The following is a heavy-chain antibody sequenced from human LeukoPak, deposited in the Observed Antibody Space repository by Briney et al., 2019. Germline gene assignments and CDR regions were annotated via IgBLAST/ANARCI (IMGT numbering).Heavy chain of an antibody. Sequence: GGSLRLSCAASGFTFSSYAMSWVRQAPGKGLEWVSAISGSGGSTYYADSVKGRFTISRGNSKNTLYLQMNSLRAEDTAVYYCAKDTNYDIVVEYFQHWGQGTLVTVSS. J-gene: IGHJ1*01. D-gene: IGHD2-15*01. CDR3: AKDTNYDIVVEYFQH. CDR2: ISGSGGST. CDR1: GFTFSSYA. V-gene: IGHV3-23*01.